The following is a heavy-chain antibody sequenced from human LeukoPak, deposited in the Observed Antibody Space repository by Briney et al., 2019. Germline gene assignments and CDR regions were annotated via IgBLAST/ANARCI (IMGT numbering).Heavy chain of an antibody. Sequence: ASVKVSCKASGYTFTSYAMHWVRQAPGQRLEWMGWSNAGNGNTKYSQEFQGRVTITRDTSASTAYMELSSLRSEDMAVYYCASSNAYSGSYFDIWGQGTMVTVSS. J-gene: IGHJ3*02. CDR1: GYTFTSYA. V-gene: IGHV1-3*02. D-gene: IGHD1-26*01. CDR3: ASSNAYSGSYFDI. CDR2: SNAGNGNT.